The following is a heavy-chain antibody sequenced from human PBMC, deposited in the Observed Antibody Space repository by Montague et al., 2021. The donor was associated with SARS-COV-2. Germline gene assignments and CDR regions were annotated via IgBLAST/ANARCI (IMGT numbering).Heavy chain of an antibody. Sequence: PALVKPTQTLTLTCTFSGFSLSTSGMCVSWIRQPPGKALEWLARIDWDDDKYYSTSLKTRLTISKDTSKNQVVLTMTNMDPVDTATYYCARDHYDILTGYYNWFDPWGQGTLVTASS. CDR2: IDWDDDK. CDR1: GFSLSTSGMC. CDR3: ARDHYDILTGYYNWFDP. V-gene: IGHV2-70*11. D-gene: IGHD3-9*01. J-gene: IGHJ5*02.